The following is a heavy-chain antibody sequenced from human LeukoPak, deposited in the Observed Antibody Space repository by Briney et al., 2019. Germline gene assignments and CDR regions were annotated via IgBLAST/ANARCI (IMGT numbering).Heavy chain of an antibody. J-gene: IGHJ6*02. CDR3: ARTIGNRYYYYGMDA. CDR1: GGSFSGYY. D-gene: IGHD1-14*01. CDR2: INHSGST. Sequence: SETLSLTCAVYGGSFSGYYWSWIRQPPGKGLEWIGEINHSGSTNYNPSLKGRVTISVDTSKNQFSLKLSSVTAADTAVYYCARTIGNRYYYYGMDAWGQGTTVTVS. V-gene: IGHV4-34*01.